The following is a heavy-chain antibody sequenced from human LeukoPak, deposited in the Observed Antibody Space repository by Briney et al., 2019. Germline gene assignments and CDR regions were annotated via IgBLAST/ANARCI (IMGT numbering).Heavy chain of an antibody. V-gene: IGHV3-53*01. CDR1: GFTVSGSY. Sequence: GGSLRLSCAASGFTVSGSYMNWVRQAPGKGLEWVSLIYGGGNTYYADSVKGRFTISRDNAKNSLYLQMNSLRAEDTAVYYCAREDLVVITPSSIDYWDQGTLVTVSS. J-gene: IGHJ4*02. CDR3: AREDLVVITPSSIDY. CDR2: IYGGGNT. D-gene: IGHD3-22*01.